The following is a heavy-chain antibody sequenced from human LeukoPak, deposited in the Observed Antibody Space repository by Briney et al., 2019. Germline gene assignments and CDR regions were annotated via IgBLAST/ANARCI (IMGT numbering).Heavy chain of an antibody. J-gene: IGHJ4*02. Sequence: GGSLRLSCAASTFSFSRYPMGWVRQAPGKGLEWVSGISAGGDGTYHADPVKGRFTISRDNSKNTLHLQMNSLRAEDTAVYYCARDPYNGYYDGSGSSKFDYWGQGTLVTVSS. V-gene: IGHV3-23*01. CDR2: ISAGGDGT. CDR3: ARDPYNGYYDGSGSSKFDY. CDR1: TFSFSRYP. D-gene: IGHD3-10*01.